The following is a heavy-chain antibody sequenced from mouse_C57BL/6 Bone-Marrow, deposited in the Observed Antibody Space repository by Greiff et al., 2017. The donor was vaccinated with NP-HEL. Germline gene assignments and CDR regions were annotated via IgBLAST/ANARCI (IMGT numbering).Heavy chain of an antibody. CDR2: IDPENGDT. CDR1: GFNIKDDY. J-gene: IGHJ4*01. D-gene: IGHD1-1*01. CDR3: TTGGSSPYAMDY. V-gene: IGHV14-4*01. Sequence: EVQLQQSGAELVRPGASVKLSCTVSGFNIKDDYMHWVKQRPEQGLEWIGWIDPENGDTEYASKFQGQATITAATSSNTAYLQLSSLTSEDTDVYYGTTGGSSPYAMDYWGQGTSVTVSA.